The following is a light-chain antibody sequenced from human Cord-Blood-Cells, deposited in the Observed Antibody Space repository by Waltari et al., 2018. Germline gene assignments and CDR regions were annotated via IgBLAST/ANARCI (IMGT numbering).Light chain of an antibody. CDR3: QQRSNWPPLT. J-gene: IGKJ4*01. CDR2: YAS. Sequence: EIVLTQSPAPLSLSPGERATLSCRASQSVSSYFAWYQQKPGQAPRLLIYYASNRATGIPARFSGSGSGTDFTLTISSLEPEDFAVYYCQQRSNWPPLTFGGGTKVEIK. V-gene: IGKV3-11*01. CDR1: QSVSSY.